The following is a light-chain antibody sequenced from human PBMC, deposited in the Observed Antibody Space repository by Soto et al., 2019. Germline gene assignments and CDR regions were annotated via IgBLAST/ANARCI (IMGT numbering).Light chain of an antibody. Sequence: QSALTQPPSASGSPGQSVTISCTGTSSDVGGDKYVSWYQQHPGKAPKLMIFEVNKRPSGVPDRFSGSKSGNTASLTVSGRQAEEEADYYCSSYAGINNLGVFGTGTKLTVL. V-gene: IGLV2-8*01. CDR3: SSYAGINNLGV. CDR2: EVN. CDR1: SSDVGGDKY. J-gene: IGLJ1*01.